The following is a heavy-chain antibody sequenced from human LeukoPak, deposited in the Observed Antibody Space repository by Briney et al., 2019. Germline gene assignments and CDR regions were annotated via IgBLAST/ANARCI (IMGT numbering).Heavy chain of an antibody. D-gene: IGHD3/OR15-3a*01. Sequence: EASVKVSCKASGGTFSSYAISWVRQAPGQGLEWMGGIIPIFGTANYAQKFQGRVTITADESTSTAYMELSSLISEDTAVYYCARAVRDFWTSPVDYWGQGTLVTVSS. CDR1: GGTFSSYA. CDR3: ARAVRDFWTSPVDY. J-gene: IGHJ4*02. V-gene: IGHV1-69*01. CDR2: IIPIFGTA.